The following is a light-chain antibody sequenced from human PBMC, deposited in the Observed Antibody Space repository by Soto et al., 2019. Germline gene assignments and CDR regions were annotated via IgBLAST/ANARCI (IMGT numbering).Light chain of an antibody. CDR1: QSVSSN. CDR3: HQYNNWPQT. CDR2: GAS. J-gene: IGKJ1*01. V-gene: IGKV3-15*01. Sequence: EIVMTQSPATLSVSPGERATLSCRASQSVSSNLAWYQQKPGQAPRLLIYGASTRATGIPARFSGSGSGTESTLTFSSLQSEDFAVYYCHQYNNWPQTFGHGTKVEI.